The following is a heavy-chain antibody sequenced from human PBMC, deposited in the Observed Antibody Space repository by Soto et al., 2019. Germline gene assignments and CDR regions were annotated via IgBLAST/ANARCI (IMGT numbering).Heavy chain of an antibody. D-gene: IGHD2-15*01. CDR1: GGSISSSSYY. Sequence: SETLSLTCTVSGGSISSSSYYWGWIRQPPGKGLEWIGSIYYSGSTYYNPSLKSRVTISVDTSKNQFSLKLSSVTAADTAVYYCARRKMLQPDYYYYYYMDVWGKGTTVTVSS. V-gene: IGHV4-39*01. J-gene: IGHJ6*03. CDR3: ARRKMLQPDYYYYYYMDV. CDR2: IYYSGST.